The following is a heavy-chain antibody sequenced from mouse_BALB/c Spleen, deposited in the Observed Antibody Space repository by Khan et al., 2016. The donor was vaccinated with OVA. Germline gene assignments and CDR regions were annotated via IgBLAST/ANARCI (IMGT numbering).Heavy chain of an antibody. V-gene: IGHV9-3-1*01. CDR1: GHTFTKYG. J-gene: IGHJ4*01. Sequence: QIQLVQSGPELKKPGETVKISCKASGHTFTKYGMNWVKQASGKGLKWMGWKNTYTGEPTYADDFNGRFAFTLDTSASTAYLQINSVKNEDTATYFCARPPYFSYVLDNWGQGTSVTVSS. CDR3: ARPPYFSYVLDN. D-gene: IGHD2-10*01. CDR2: KNTYTGEP.